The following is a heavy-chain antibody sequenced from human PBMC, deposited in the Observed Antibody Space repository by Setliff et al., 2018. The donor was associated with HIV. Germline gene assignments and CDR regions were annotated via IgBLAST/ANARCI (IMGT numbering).Heavy chain of an antibody. CDR3: AREEKSSAVAGTMYYYYAMDV. D-gene: IGHD6-19*01. Sequence: PSETLSLTCTVSGGSISSSSYYWGWIRQPPGKGLEWIGSSYHSGSTYYNPSLKSRVTISVDTSKNQFSLKLSSVTAADTAVYYCAREEKSSAVAGTMYYYYAMDVWGQGTTVTVSS. J-gene: IGHJ6*02. CDR1: GGSISSSSYY. CDR2: SYHSGST. V-gene: IGHV4-39*07.